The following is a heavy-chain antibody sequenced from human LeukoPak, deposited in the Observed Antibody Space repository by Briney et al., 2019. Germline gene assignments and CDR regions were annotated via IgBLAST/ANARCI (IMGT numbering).Heavy chain of an antibody. D-gene: IGHD3-22*01. Sequence: SETLSLTCTVSGGSISSYYWSWIRQPPGKGLEWIGFIFYSGTTNYNPSLKSRVTISVGTSKNQFSLKLSSVTAADTAVYYCARGGWNKFDYWGQGTLVTVSS. J-gene: IGHJ4*02. CDR2: IFYSGTT. CDR1: GGSISSYY. CDR3: ARGGWNKFDY. V-gene: IGHV4-59*01.